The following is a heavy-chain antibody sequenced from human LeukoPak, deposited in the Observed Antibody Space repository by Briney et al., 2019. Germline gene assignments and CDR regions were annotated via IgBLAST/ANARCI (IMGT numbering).Heavy chain of an antibody. V-gene: IGHV1-2*02. Sequence: ASVKVSCKASGYTFTGYYMHWVRQAPGQGLEWMGWINPNSGGTNYAQKFQGRVTMTRDTSISTAYMELSRLRSDDTALYYCARWGSTSSVYMDVWGKGTTVTVSS. CDR3: ARWGSTSSVYMDV. CDR2: INPNSGGT. CDR1: GYTFTGYY. J-gene: IGHJ6*03. D-gene: IGHD2-2*01.